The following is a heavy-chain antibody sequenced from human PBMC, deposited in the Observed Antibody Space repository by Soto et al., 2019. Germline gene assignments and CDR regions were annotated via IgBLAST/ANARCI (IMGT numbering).Heavy chain of an antibody. D-gene: IGHD3-22*01. Sequence: QVQLVQSGAEVKKPGSSVKVSCKASGGTFSSYAISWVRQAPGQGLEWMGGIIPIFGTANYAQKFQGRVTITADKTTSTAYMEVSSLRSEDTAVYYCARDRYDSSGYRQGGFDYWGQGTLVTVSS. CDR1: GGTFSSYA. CDR3: ARDRYDSSGYRQGGFDY. CDR2: IIPIFGTA. J-gene: IGHJ4*02. V-gene: IGHV1-69*06.